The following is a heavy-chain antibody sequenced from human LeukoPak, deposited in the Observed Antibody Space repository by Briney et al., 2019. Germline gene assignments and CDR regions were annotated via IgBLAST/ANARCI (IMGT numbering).Heavy chain of an antibody. Sequence: GGSLRLSCVASGFTFSSYWMSWVRQAPGKGLEWVANIKQDGSEKYYVDSVRGRFTISRDNAKNSLYLQMNSLRAEDTAVYYCARTRIAAAGKSYYYMDVWGKGTTVTVSS. CDR1: GFTFSSYW. D-gene: IGHD6-13*01. CDR2: IKQDGSEK. J-gene: IGHJ6*03. CDR3: ARTRIAAAGKSYYYMDV. V-gene: IGHV3-7*01.